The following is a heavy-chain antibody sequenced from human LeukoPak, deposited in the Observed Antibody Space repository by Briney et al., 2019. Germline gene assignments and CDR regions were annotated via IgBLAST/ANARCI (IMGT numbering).Heavy chain of an antibody. CDR2: FDPEDGET. D-gene: IGHD3-9*01. CDR1: GYTLTELS. V-gene: IGHV1-24*01. J-gene: IGHJ6*02. Sequence: ASVKVSCKVSGYTLTELSMHWVRQAPGKGLEWMGGFDPEDGETIYAQKFQGRVTMTEDTSTDTAYMELSSLRSEDTAMYYCASVLRYFDWLLSAPYGMDVWGQGTTVTVSS. CDR3: ASVLRYFDWLLSAPYGMDV.